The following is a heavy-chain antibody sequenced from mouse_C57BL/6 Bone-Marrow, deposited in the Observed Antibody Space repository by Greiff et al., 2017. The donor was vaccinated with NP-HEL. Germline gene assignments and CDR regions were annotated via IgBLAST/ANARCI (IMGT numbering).Heavy chain of an antibody. CDR3: ASDWPLMTTVVSYYFDY. V-gene: IGHV1-59*01. Sequence: QVQLQQPGAELVRPGTSVKLSCKASGYTFTSYWMHWVKQRPGQGLEWIGVIDPSDSYTNYNQKFKGKATLTVDTSSSTAYMQLSSLTSEDAAVYYCASDWPLMTTVVSYYFDYWGQGTTLTVSS. D-gene: IGHD1-1*01. J-gene: IGHJ2*01. CDR2: IDPSDSYT. CDR1: GYTFTSYW.